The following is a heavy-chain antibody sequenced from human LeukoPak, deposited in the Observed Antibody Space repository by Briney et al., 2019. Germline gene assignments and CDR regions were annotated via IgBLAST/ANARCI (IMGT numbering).Heavy chain of an antibody. Sequence: GGSLRLSCAASGFTFSSDWISWVRQAPGKGLEWVAKIKQDGSEKYYVDSVKGRFTISRDNAKNSLYLQMDSLRAEDTAVYYCGRWFDPWGQGTLVTVSS. CDR2: IKQDGSEK. J-gene: IGHJ5*02. CDR3: GRWFDP. CDR1: GFTFSSDW. V-gene: IGHV3-7*01.